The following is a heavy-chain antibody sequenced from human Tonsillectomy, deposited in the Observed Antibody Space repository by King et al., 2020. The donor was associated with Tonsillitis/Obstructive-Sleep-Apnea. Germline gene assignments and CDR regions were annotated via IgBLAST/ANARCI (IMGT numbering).Heavy chain of an antibody. CDR3: ARHGPEGVVAGCLDP. CDR2: IYNSGRT. D-gene: IGHD3-22*01. V-gene: IGHV4-39*01. Sequence: QLQESGPGLVKPSETLSLTCTVSGGSISSSPYYWGWIRQPPGKRLEWIGSIYNSGRTYYSPFLKSRVSISVDTSKNQFSLNLRFVTAADTAVYYCARHGPEGVVAGCLDPWGQGTLVTASS. CDR1: GGSISSSPYY. J-gene: IGHJ5*02.